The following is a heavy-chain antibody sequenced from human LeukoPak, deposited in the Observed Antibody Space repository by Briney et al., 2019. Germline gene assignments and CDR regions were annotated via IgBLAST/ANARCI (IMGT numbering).Heavy chain of an antibody. CDR3: ARPDLYGSGSFDY. D-gene: IGHD3-10*01. CDR2: INGDGSST. Sequence: GGSLRLSCAASGFTFSNYWMHWVRQAPGKGLVWVSRINGDGSSTTYADSVRGRFTISRDNAKNTLYLQMNSLTAEDTAAYYCARPDLYGSGSFDYWGQGTLVTVSS. CDR1: GFTFSNYW. V-gene: IGHV3-74*01. J-gene: IGHJ4*02.